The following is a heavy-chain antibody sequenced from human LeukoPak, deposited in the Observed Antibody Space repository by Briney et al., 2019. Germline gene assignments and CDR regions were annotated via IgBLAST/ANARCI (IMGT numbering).Heavy chain of an antibody. CDR1: GFTFSSYS. J-gene: IGHJ4*02. Sequence: GESPRLSCAASGFTFSSYSLNWVRQAPGKGLEWVSSISSSSSYIYYADSVKGRFTISRDNAKNSLYLQMNSLRAENTAVYFCASSSSGYSHFNYWGQGTLVTVSS. CDR2: ISSSSSYI. V-gene: IGHV3-21*01. CDR3: ASSSSGYSHFNY. D-gene: IGHD3-22*01.